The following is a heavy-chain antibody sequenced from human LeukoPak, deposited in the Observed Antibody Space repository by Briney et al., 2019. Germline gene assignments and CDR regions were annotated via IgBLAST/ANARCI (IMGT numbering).Heavy chain of an antibody. CDR2: ISPSGGGT. J-gene: IGHJ4*02. V-gene: IGHV3-23*01. CDR3: AKSTVSPNYYDSSGSFDY. Sequence: GGSLRLSCAASGFTFSSYAMSWVRQAPGKGLEWVSAISPSGGGTYYADSVKGRFTISRDNSKNTLYLQMNSLRAEDTAVYYCAKSTVSPNYYDSSGSFDYWGQGTLVTVSS. D-gene: IGHD3-22*01. CDR1: GFTFSSYA.